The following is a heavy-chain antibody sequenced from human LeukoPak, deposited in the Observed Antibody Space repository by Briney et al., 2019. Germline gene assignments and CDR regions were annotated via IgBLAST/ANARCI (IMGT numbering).Heavy chain of an antibody. V-gene: IGHV3-48*04. CDR1: GFTFSSYS. CDR3: ARTYDSSGYYYGEYFQH. Sequence: GGSLRLSCAASGFTFSSYSMNWVRQAPGKGLEWVSYISSSGSTIYYADSVKGRFTISRDNAKNSLYLQMNSLRAEDTAVYYCARTYDSSGYYYGEYFQHWGQGTLVTVSS. J-gene: IGHJ1*01. D-gene: IGHD3-22*01. CDR2: ISSSGSTI.